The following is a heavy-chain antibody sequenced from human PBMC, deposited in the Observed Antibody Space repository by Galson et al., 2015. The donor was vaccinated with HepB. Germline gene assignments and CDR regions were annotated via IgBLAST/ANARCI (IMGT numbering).Heavy chain of an antibody. D-gene: IGHD2/OR15-2a*01. Sequence: SLRLSCAASGFTVSSNYVSWVRQAPGKGLEWVSVIYSGGSTYYADSVKGRFTISRDNSKNTLYLQMNSLRAEDTAVYYCARARKDILLCYYMDVWGKGTTVTVSS. V-gene: IGHV3-53*01. CDR3: ARARKDILLCYYMDV. CDR1: GFTVSSNY. J-gene: IGHJ6*03. CDR2: IYSGGST.